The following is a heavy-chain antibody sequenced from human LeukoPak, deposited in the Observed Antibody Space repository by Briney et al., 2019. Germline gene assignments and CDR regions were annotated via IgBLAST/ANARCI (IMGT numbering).Heavy chain of an antibody. J-gene: IGHJ3*02. CDR2: INYNGRT. CDR1: GGSTSSSYY. V-gene: IGHV4-61*03. CDR3: ARLLDYDNSGDPDTFDI. Sequence: SDTLSLTCSGSGGSTSSSYYWRWIPQSPDNRPEWNAAINYNGRTKLNPSLQSRVTISLDTSNNHFSLQLRSVTAADTAVYYCARLLDYDNSGDPDTFDIWGQGTMVTVSS. D-gene: IGHD3-22*01.